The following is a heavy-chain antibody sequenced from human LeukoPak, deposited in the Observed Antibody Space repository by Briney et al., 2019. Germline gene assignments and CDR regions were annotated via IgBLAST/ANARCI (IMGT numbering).Heavy chain of an antibody. D-gene: IGHD4-23*01. Sequence: SVKVSCKASGGTFSSYAISWVRQAPGQGLEWMGGIIPIFGTANYAQKFQGRVTITADESTSTAYMELSRLRSEDTAVYYCASDINSRSAFDILGQGTMVTVSS. CDR1: GGTFSSYA. J-gene: IGHJ3*02. CDR2: IIPIFGTA. CDR3: ASDINSRSAFDI. V-gene: IGHV1-69*13.